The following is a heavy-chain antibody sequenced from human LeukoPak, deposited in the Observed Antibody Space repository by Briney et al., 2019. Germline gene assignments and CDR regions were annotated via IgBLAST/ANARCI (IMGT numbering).Heavy chain of an antibody. CDR2: FYPEDGET. Sequence: ASVKVSCKVSGYTLTELSMHWVRQAPGKGLEWMGGFYPEDGETIYAQKFQGRVTMTEDTSTDTAYMELSSLRSEDTAVYYCATVSVLTSPTKYYYGMDVWGQGTTVTVSS. D-gene: IGHD3-9*01. CDR3: ATVSVLTSPTKYYYGMDV. J-gene: IGHJ6*02. CDR1: GYTLTELS. V-gene: IGHV1-24*01.